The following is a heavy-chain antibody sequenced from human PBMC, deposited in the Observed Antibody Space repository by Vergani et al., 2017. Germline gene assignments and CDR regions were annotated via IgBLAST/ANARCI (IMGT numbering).Heavy chain of an antibody. V-gene: IGHV4-34*01. CDR3: ARGVLYSSGWYVHFDY. CDR1: GGSFSGYY. CDR2: INHSGST. Sequence: QVQLQQWGAGLLKPSETLSLTCAVYGGSFSGYYCSWIRQPPGKGLEWIGEINHSGSTNYNPSLKSRVTISVDTSKNQFSLKLSSVTAADTAVYYCARGVLYSSGWYVHFDYWGQGTLVTVSS. J-gene: IGHJ4*02. D-gene: IGHD6-19*01.